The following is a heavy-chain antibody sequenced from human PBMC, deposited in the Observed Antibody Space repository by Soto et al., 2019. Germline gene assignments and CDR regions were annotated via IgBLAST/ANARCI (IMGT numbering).Heavy chain of an antibody. CDR2: ISGSGGST. CDR1: GFTFSSYA. CDR3: AKDGGYSYGYSPRYYYGMDV. Sequence: EVQLLESGGGLVQPGGSLRLSCAASGFTFSSYAMSWVRQAPGKGLEWVSAISGSGGSTYYADSVKGRFTISRDNSKNTHYLQMNSLRAEDTAVYYCAKDGGYSYGYSPRYYYGMDVWGQGTTVTVSS. D-gene: IGHD5-18*01. V-gene: IGHV3-23*01. J-gene: IGHJ6*02.